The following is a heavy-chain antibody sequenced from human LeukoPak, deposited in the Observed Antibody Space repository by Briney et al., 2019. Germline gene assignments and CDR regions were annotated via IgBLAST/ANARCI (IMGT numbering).Heavy chain of an antibody. Sequence: SETLSLTCTVSGGSISSYYWSWIRQPPGEGLEWIGYIYYSGSTTYNRSLKSRVTISVDTSKNQFSLKLSSVTAAVTAVYYCARHIAGIAAAGTESCFDPWGQGTLVTVSS. D-gene: IGHD6-13*01. V-gene: IGHV4-59*08. CDR1: GGSISSYY. CDR3: ARHIAGIAAAGTESCFDP. CDR2: IYYSGST. J-gene: IGHJ5*02.